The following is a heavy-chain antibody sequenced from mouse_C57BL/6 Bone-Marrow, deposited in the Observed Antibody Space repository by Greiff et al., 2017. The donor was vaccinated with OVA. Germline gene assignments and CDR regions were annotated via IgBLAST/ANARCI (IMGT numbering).Heavy chain of an antibody. V-gene: IGHV5-9*01. Sequence: EVQLVESGGGLVKPGGSLKLSCAASGFTFSSYTMSWVRQTPEKRLEWVATISGGGGNTYYPDSVKGRFTISRDNAKNTLYLQMSSLRSEDTALYDCARHPWYWYFDVWGTGTTVTVSS. CDR1: GFTFSSYT. J-gene: IGHJ1*03. CDR2: ISGGGGNT. CDR3: ARHPWYWYFDV.